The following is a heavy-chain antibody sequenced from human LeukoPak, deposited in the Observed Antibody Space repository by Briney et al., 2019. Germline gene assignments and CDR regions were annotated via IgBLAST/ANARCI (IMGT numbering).Heavy chain of an antibody. Sequence: KSSETLSLTCTVSGGSISSSSYYWGWIRQPPGKGLEWIGSIYYSGSTYYNPSLKSRVTISVDTSKNQFSLKLSSVTAADTAVYYCARRLIAAAGHNWFDPWGQGTLVTVSS. CDR3: ARRLIAAAGHNWFDP. V-gene: IGHV4-39*07. CDR1: GGSISSSSYY. CDR2: IYYSGST. J-gene: IGHJ5*02. D-gene: IGHD6-13*01.